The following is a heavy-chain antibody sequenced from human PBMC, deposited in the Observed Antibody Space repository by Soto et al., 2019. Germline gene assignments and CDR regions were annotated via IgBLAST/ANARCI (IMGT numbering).Heavy chain of an antibody. CDR1: GGSISSSGYY. CDR2: IYYSGST. V-gene: IGHV4-39*01. Sequence: PSETLSLTCTVSGGSISSSGYYWGWIRQPPGKGLEWIGSIYYSGSTYYNPSLKSRVTISVDTSKNQFSLKLSSVTAADTAVYYCARRARQLVQGGIDYRGQGTLVTVSS. D-gene: IGHD6-13*01. J-gene: IGHJ4*02. CDR3: ARRARQLVQGGIDY.